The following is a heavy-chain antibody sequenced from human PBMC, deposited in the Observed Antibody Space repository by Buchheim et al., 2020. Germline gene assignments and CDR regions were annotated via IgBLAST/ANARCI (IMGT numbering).Heavy chain of an antibody. CDR2: INPSGGST. Sequence: QVQLVQSGAEVKKPGASVKVSCKASGYTFTSYYMHWVRQAPGQGLEWMGIINPSGGSTSYAQKFQGRVTMTRDTSTRTLYMELSSLRSEDTAVYYCARAISNYDFWRGGWYFDYWGQGTL. CDR1: GYTFTSYY. J-gene: IGHJ4*02. D-gene: IGHD3-3*01. V-gene: IGHV1-46*03. CDR3: ARAISNYDFWRGGWYFDY.